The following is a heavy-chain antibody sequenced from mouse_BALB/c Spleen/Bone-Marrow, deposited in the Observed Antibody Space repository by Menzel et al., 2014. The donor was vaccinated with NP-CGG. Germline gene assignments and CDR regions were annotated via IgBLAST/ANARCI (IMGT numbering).Heavy chain of an antibody. CDR1: GFTFSSYG. CDR2: ISSGGIYT. V-gene: IGHV5-6*02. D-gene: IGHD4-1*01. Sequence: EVKLVESGGDLVKPGGSLKLSCAASGFTFSSYGMSWVRQTPDKTLKWVATISSGGIYTYYPDSVKGRFTISRDNAKNTLCLQMSSLKSEDTAMYYCTRRTGTDYYAMDYWGQGTSVSVSS. CDR3: TRRTGTDYYAMDY. J-gene: IGHJ4*01.